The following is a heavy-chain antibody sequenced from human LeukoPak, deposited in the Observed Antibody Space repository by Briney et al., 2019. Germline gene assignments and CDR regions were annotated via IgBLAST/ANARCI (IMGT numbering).Heavy chain of an antibody. V-gene: IGHV4-39*07. D-gene: IGHD6-13*01. Sequence: SETLSLTCTVSGGSISSSSYYWGWIREPPGKGLERIGSIYYSGSTYYNPSLKSRVTRSVDTSKNQFSLTLSSVPAADTAVYYCARDPGPLMGQLVPGGYNWFDPWGQGTLVTVSS. CDR1: GGSISSSSYY. CDR2: IYYSGST. CDR3: ARDPGPLMGQLVPGGYNWFDP. J-gene: IGHJ5*02.